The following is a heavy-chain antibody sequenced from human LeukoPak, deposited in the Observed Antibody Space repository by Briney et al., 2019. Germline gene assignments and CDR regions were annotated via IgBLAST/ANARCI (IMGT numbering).Heavy chain of an antibody. D-gene: IGHD5-12*01. CDR3: AKDLAKYSGDDLLDY. CDR1: GFTFSSYA. Sequence: TGGSLRLSCAASGFTFSSYAMSWVRQAPGKGLEWVSAISGSGGSTYYADSVKGRFTISRDNSKNTLYLQMNSLRAEDTAVYYCAKDLAKYSGDDLLDYWGQGTLVTVSS. CDR2: ISGSGGST. J-gene: IGHJ4*02. V-gene: IGHV3-23*01.